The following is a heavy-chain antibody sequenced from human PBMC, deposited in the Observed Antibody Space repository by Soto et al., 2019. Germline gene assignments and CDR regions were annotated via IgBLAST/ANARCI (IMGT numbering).Heavy chain of an antibody. CDR1: GYDFTSYW. CDR2: IYPGDSDT. V-gene: IGHV5-51*01. J-gene: IGHJ3*02. D-gene: IGHD2-2*01. Sequence: GESLKISCKASGYDFTSYWIGWVRQKPGKGLEWMGMIYPGDSDTRDSPSFQGQVTISADKSTTSAYLQWSNLKASDTAMYYCARRRSSTAFDIWGQGTMVNVSS. CDR3: ARRRSSTAFDI.